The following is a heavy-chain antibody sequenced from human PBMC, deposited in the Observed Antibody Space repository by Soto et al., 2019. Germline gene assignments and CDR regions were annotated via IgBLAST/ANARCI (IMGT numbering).Heavy chain of an antibody. CDR3: AKGLVPAAKTSLNDY. D-gene: IGHD2-2*01. CDR2: ISSSSSYI. J-gene: IGHJ4*02. V-gene: IGHV3-21*04. CDR1: GFTFSSYN. Sequence: GGSLRLSCAASGFTFSSYNMNWVRQAPGKGLECVSSISSSSSYIYYADSVKGRFTISRDNSKKTLYLQMNSLRAEDTAVYHCAKGLVPAAKTSLNDYWGQGTLVTVSS.